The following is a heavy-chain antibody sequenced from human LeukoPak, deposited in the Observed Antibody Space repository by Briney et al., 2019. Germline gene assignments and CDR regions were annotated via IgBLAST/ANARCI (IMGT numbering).Heavy chain of an antibody. J-gene: IGHJ4*02. D-gene: IGHD3-22*01. Sequence: GASVKVSCKASGYTFTSYGISWVRQAPGQGLEWMGWISAYNGNTNYAQKLQGRVTMTTDTSTSTAYMELRSLRSDDTAVYYCARASKLRSRNYYDSSGYYKLDYWGQGTLVTVSS. CDR2: ISAYNGNT. CDR3: ARASKLRSRNYYDSSGYYKLDY. V-gene: IGHV1-18*01. CDR1: GYTFTSYG.